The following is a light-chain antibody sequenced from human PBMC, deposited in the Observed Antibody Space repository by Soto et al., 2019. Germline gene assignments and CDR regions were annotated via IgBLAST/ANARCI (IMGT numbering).Light chain of an antibody. CDR1: QSISYW. Sequence: DIHMTQSPSTLSSSVGYRFTITCRASQSISYWLAWYQQKPGNAPKLLIYAASSLESGVPSRFSGSGSGTEFTLTISSLQPDDSASYYCQQYNSYSKTFGQGTKVDIK. CDR3: QQYNSYSKT. CDR2: AAS. J-gene: IGKJ1*01. V-gene: IGKV1-5*01.